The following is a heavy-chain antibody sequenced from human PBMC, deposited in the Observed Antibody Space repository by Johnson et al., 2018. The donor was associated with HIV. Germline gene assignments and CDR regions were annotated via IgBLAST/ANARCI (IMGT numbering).Heavy chain of an antibody. CDR2: IGTAGDT. D-gene: IGHD3-3*01. CDR1: GFTFSSYD. Sequence: VQLVESGGGVVRPGGSLRLSCAASGFTFSSYDMHWVRQATGKGLVWVSAIGTAGDTYYPGSVKGRFTISRDNFKNTLFLQMNSLRVEDTAVYYCAKDVKEWSPAFEIWGQGTEVTVSS. V-gene: IGHV3-13*01. J-gene: IGHJ3*02. CDR3: AKDVKEWSPAFEI.